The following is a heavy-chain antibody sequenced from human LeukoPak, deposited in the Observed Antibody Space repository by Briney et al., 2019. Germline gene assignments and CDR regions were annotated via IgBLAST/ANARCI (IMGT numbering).Heavy chain of an antibody. Sequence: SETLSLTCTVSGGSLSSGDYYWSWIRQPPGKGLEWIGYIYYSGSTYYNPSLKSRVTISVDTSKNQFSLKLSSVTAADTAVYYCARGDDYGGNSAWGQGTLVTVSS. CDR2: IYYSGST. CDR3: ARGDDYGGNSA. CDR1: GGSLSSGDYY. J-gene: IGHJ4*02. V-gene: IGHV4-30-4*01. D-gene: IGHD4-23*01.